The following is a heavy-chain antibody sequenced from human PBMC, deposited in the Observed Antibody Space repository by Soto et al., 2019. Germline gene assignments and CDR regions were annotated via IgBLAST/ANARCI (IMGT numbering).Heavy chain of an antibody. V-gene: IGHV1-69*12. CDR3: ARGKDIVVVVAATPGGMDV. CDR2: IIPIFGTA. J-gene: IGHJ6*02. Sequence: QVQLVQSGAEVKKPGSSVKVSCKASGGTFSSYAISWVRQAPGQGLEWMGGIIPIFGTANYAQKFQGRVTITADESTSTAYMELSSLRSEDTAVYYCARGKDIVVVVAATPGGMDVWGQGTTVTVSS. CDR1: GGTFSSYA. D-gene: IGHD2-15*01.